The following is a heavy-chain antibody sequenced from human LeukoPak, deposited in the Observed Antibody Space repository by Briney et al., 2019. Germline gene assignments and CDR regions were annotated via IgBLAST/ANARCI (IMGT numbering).Heavy chain of an antibody. CDR1: GFTISRYW. D-gene: IGHD2-15*01. CDR3: ARAREAPANVFPDH. V-gene: IGHV3-7*01. CDR2: INQDGSEK. J-gene: IGHJ4*02. Sequence: GGSLRLSCAASGFTISRYWMTWVRQSPGKGLEWVANINQDGSEKYYGDSVTGRFTISRDNAENSLFLQMNSLRADDTGVYYCARAREAPANVFPDHWGQGVVVTVSS.